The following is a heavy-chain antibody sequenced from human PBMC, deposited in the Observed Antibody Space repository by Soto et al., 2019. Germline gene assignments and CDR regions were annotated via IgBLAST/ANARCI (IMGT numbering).Heavy chain of an antibody. CDR1: GFTFSSYA. D-gene: IGHD2-15*01. V-gene: IGHV3-23*01. Sequence: GGSLRLSCAASGFTFSSYAMSWVRQAPGKGLEWVSAISGSGGSTYYADSVKGRFTISRDNSKNTLYLQMNSLRAEDTAVYYCAKRKVVAAIYYYYMDFWGKGTKVTGSS. CDR2: ISGSGGST. CDR3: AKRKVVAAIYYYYMDF. J-gene: IGHJ6*03.